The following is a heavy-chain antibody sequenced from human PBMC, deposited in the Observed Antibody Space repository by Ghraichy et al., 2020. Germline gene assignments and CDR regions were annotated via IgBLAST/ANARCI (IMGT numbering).Heavy chain of an antibody. J-gene: IGHJ3*02. CDR3: AREAGDKNAFDI. CDR1: GFTFSIYS. D-gene: IGHD7-27*01. Sequence: GRSLRLSCAASGFTFSIYSMNWVRQAPGKGLEWVSSISSSSGYIYYADSVKGRFTISRDNAKNSLYLQMNSLRAEDTAVYYCAREAGDKNAFDIWGQGTMVTISS. V-gene: IGHV3-21*01. CDR2: ISSSSGYI.